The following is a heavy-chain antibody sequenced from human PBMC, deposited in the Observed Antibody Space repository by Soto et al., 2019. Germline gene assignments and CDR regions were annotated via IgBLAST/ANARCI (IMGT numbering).Heavy chain of an antibody. CDR2: ISYTGANQ. CDR1: GFTFSTYA. CDR3: ARDAWLYSRGAYYDH. D-gene: IGHD4-4*01. Sequence: QVRLVESGGGAVQPGDSLRLSCDASGFTFSTYALHWVRQAPGKGLEWVAFISYTGANQYYADSVKGRFTVSRDNSKNIASLQMTSIKPEDSAVYYGARDAWLYSRGAYYDHWGQGTLVTVAS. V-gene: IGHV3-30-3*01. J-gene: IGHJ4*02.